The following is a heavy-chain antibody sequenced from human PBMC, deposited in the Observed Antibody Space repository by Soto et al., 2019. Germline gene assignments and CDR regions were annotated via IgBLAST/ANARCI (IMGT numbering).Heavy chain of an antibody. J-gene: IGHJ4*02. Sequence: QVQLMQSGAEVKKPGASVKVSCKASGDTFTDYYIHWVRQAPGQGLEWMGTVNPSGGHTTYAQHFLGRVTMAREPSTSTPYIELTSLTSADTAIYYCARGGHVVVVTAALDYWGQGTLVTVSS. V-gene: IGHV1-46*01. CDR1: GDTFTDYY. CDR2: VNPSGGHT. D-gene: IGHD2-21*02. CDR3: ARGGHVVVVTAALDY.